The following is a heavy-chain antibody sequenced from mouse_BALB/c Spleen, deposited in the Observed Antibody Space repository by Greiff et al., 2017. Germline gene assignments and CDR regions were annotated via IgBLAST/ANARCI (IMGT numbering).Heavy chain of an antibody. CDR3: ARLDLGRNFDV. V-gene: IGHV1-81*01. D-gene: IGHD3-3*01. CDR1: GYTFTDYV. CDR2: IYPGSGST. Sequence: QVQLQQSGPELVKPGASVKMSCKASGYTFTDYVISWVKQRTGQGLEWIGEIYPGSGSTYYNEKFKGKATLTADKSSNTAYMQLSSLTSEDSAVYFCARLDLGRNFDVWGAGTTVTVSS. J-gene: IGHJ1*01.